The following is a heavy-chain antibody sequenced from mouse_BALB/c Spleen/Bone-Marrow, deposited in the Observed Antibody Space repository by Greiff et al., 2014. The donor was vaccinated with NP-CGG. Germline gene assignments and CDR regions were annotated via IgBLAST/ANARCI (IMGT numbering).Heavy chain of an antibody. V-gene: IGHV1-54*01. CDR2: INPGTGGT. Sequence: QVQLKESGAEQVRPGTSVKVSCKAAGYAFTYYLIDWIKQRPGQRPGQGLEWIGVINPGTGGTNYNEKFKGRATLTADNSSSTAYMQLSSLTSDDSAVYFCARGPWFAYWGQGTLVTVSA. CDR1: GYAFTYYL. CDR3: ARGPWFAY. J-gene: IGHJ3*01.